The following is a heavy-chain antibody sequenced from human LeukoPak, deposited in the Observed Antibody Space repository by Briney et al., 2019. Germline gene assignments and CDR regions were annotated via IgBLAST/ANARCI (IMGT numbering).Heavy chain of an antibody. D-gene: IGHD5-24*01. Sequence: SETLSLTCAVYGGSFSGYYWSWIRQPPGKGLEWIGEINHSGSTNYNPSLESRVTISVDTSKNQFSLKLSSVTAADTAVYYCARAGGWRKIDYWGQGTLVTVSS. J-gene: IGHJ4*02. CDR1: GGSFSGYY. V-gene: IGHV4-34*01. CDR3: ARAGGWRKIDY. CDR2: INHSGST.